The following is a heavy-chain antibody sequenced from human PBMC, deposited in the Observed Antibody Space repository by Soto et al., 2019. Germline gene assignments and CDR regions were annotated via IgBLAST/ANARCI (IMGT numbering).Heavy chain of an antibody. CDR2: ISAYNGNT. Sequence: ASVKVSCKASGYTFTSYGISWVRQAPGQGLEWMGWISAYNGNTNYAQKLQGRVTMTTDTSTSTAYMELRSLRSDDTAVYYCARGDNWNDGGREGRYYFDYWGQGTLVTVSS. CDR1: GYTFTSYG. CDR3: ARGDNWNDGGREGRYYFDY. D-gene: IGHD1-20*01. V-gene: IGHV1-18*01. J-gene: IGHJ4*02.